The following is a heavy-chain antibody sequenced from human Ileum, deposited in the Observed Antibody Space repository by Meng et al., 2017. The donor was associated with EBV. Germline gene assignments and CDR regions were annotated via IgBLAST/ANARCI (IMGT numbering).Heavy chain of an antibody. D-gene: IGHD6-19*01. CDR1: GGASRRRIW. J-gene: IGHJ4*02. CDR2: IYHSGRT. V-gene: IGHV4-4*02. CDR3: ARVGQWLPIDY. Sequence: HDLVAGLVKPSGTTVLICAVVGGASRRRIWWSLVRQPPGKGLEWIGEIYHSGRTNYNPFLKSRVTISVDKSKKQFSLNLSSVTAADTAVYYCARVGQWLPIDYWGQGTLVTVSS.